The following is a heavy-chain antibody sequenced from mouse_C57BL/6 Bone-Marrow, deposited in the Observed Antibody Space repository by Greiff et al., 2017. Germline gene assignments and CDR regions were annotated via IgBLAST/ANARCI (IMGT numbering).Heavy chain of an antibody. J-gene: IGHJ2*01. Sequence: VQLQQPGAELVKPGASVKMSCKASGYTFTSYWITWVKQRPGQGLEWIGDIYPGSGSTNYNGKFKSKATLTVGTSSSTAYMQLSSLTSEDSAVYYCASGGGFDYWGGGTALTVSS. CDR3: ASGGGFDY. D-gene: IGHD1-1*02. CDR1: GYTFTSYW. CDR2: IYPGSGST. V-gene: IGHV1-55*01.